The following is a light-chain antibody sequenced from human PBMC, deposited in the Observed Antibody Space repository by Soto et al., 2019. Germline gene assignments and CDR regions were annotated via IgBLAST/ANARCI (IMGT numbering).Light chain of an antibody. CDR3: QSYASSLSGSYV. CDR1: SSNIGAGYD. V-gene: IGLV1-40*01. J-gene: IGLJ1*01. CDR2: GNN. Sequence: QSVLTQPPSVSGAPGQRVTISCTGSSSNIGAGYDVHWYQRLPGTAPKVLIYGNNNRPSGVPDRFSGSKSGTSASLAITGLKAEDEADYSCQSYASSLSGSYVFGTGTKVTVL.